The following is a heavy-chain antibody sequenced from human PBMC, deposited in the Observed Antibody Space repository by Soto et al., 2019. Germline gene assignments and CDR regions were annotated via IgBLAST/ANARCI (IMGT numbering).Heavy chain of an antibody. V-gene: IGHV4-34*01. CDR2: INHSGST. D-gene: IGHD2-15*01. J-gene: IGHJ6*03. CDR1: VWSFSGYY. Sequence: PSETLSLTCAVYVWSFSGYYWSWIRQPPGKGLEWIGEINHSGSTNYNPSLKSRVTISVDTSKNQFSLKLSSVTAADTAVYYCARVTVGVHYYYYYYLDVWGKGTTVTVSS. CDR3: ARVTVGVHYYYYYYLDV.